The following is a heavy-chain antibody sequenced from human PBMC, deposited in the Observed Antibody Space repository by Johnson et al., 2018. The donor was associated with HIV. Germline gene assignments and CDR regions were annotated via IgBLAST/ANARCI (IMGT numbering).Heavy chain of an antibody. V-gene: IGHV3-30*04. CDR2: ISYDERNT. D-gene: IGHD3-16*01. Sequence: QVQLVESGGGVVQPGRSLRLSCAASGFTFSRYAMHWVRQAPGKGLEWVTVISYDERNTYYADSGKGRCTIHRDKSKKTLYRQMNGLRVEDTAVYYCAKCIWGSSLIDVFDMWGQGTMVTVSS. CDR1: GFTFSRYA. J-gene: IGHJ3*02. CDR3: AKCIWGSSLIDVFDM.